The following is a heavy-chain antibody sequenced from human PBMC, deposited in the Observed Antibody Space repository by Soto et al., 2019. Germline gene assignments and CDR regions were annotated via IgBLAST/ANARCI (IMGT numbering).Heavy chain of an antibody. J-gene: IGHJ5*02. CDR1: GFTFGDYA. D-gene: IGHD1-20*01. V-gene: IGHV3-23*01. CDR3: AKDAVPYNGKWDWFDT. CDR2: IGGTGSDT. Sequence: QFLESGGGLVQPGGSLRVHCVASGFTFGDYAMSWVRQAPGKGLEWVSSIGGTGSDTYYAASVKGRFTISRDNSESTLYLQMNNLRVDDTAIYYCAKDAVPYNGKWDWFDTWGQGTLVTVSS.